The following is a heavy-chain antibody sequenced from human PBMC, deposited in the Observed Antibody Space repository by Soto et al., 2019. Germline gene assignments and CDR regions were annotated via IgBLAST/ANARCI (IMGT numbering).Heavy chain of an antibody. V-gene: IGHV5-51*01. CDR1: GYSFTSYW. CDR2: IYPGDSDT. CDR3: ARHGDDFWSGYSGWFDP. J-gene: IGHJ5*02. Sequence: GESLKISCKGSGYSFTSYWIGWVRQMPGKGLEWMGIIYPGDSDTRYSPSFQGQVTISADKSISTAYLQWSSLKASDTAMYYCARHGDDFWSGYSGWFDPWGQGTLVTVSS. D-gene: IGHD3-3*01.